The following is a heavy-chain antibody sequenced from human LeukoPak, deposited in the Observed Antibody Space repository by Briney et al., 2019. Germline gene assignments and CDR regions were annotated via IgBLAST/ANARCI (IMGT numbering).Heavy chain of an antibody. J-gene: IGHJ3*01. Sequence: GGSLRLSCAASGFTFSSYSMNWVRQAPGKGLEWVSSISSSSSYIYYADSVKGRFTISRDNAKNSLYLQMNSLRAEDTAVYYCARDLHYYDSSGYLPMAHPGQGDLWGQGTMVTVSS. CDR1: GFTFSSYS. CDR3: ARDLHYYDSSGYLPMAHPGQGDL. V-gene: IGHV3-21*01. CDR2: ISSSSSYI. D-gene: IGHD3-22*01.